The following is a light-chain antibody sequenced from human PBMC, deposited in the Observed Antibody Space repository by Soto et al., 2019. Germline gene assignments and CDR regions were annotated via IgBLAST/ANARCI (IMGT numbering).Light chain of an antibody. CDR3: QEYDGAPPIT. CDR1: QSVRSER. J-gene: IGKJ5*01. Sequence: IVLTQSPYTLSLSPGERATLSCRASQSVRSERLAWYQQKRGQAPTLLIFDASSRASGTPERFSGSGSGTDFTLTISRLEPEDFAVYYCQEYDGAPPITFGLGTRLEIK. CDR2: DAS. V-gene: IGKV3-20*01.